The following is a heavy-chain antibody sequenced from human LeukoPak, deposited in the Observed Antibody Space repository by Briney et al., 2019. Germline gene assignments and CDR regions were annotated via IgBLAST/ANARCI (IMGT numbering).Heavy chain of an antibody. Sequence: PSDTLSLTCTVSGGSISSGSYFWSWIRQPPGKGREWIGYIYYSGSTNYNPSLKSRATISVDTSKNQSSLKLSSVTAADTAVYYCARSVEGYCSGGSCYSYYYYMDVWGKGTTVTVSS. V-gene: IGHV4-61*01. CDR2: IYYSGST. CDR1: GGSISSGSYF. D-gene: IGHD2-15*01. CDR3: ARSVEGYCSGGSCYSYYYYMDV. J-gene: IGHJ6*03.